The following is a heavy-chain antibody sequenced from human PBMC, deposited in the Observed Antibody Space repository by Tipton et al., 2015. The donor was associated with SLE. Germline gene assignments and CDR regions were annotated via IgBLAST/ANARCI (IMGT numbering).Heavy chain of an antibody. V-gene: IGHV4-39*07. CDR3: ARGGASVLIRKCYFDS. CDR2: IYYSGRT. D-gene: IGHD2-8*01. J-gene: IGHJ4*02. CDR1: GGSISSSSYY. Sequence: PGLVKPSETLSLTCTVSGGSISSSSYYWGWIRQAPGKELEWIGYIYYSGRTYSHPSLKSRVTISVDTSKNQSSLKLHSVTAADTAVYYCARGGASVLIRKCYFDSWGQGSLVTVSS.